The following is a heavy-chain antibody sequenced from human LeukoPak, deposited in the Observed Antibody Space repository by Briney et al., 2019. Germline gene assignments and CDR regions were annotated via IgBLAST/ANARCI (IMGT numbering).Heavy chain of an antibody. V-gene: IGHV3-21*01. J-gene: IGHJ4*02. CDR1: GFTFSSHS. D-gene: IGHD3-16*02. CDR2: ISSSSSYI. CDR3: ARGLGGVISDPFDY. Sequence: PGGSLRLSCAASGFTFSSHSMNWVRQAPGKGLEWVSSISSSSSYIYYTDSVKGRFTISRDNAKNSLYLQINSLRAEDTAVYYCARGLGGVISDPFDYWGQGTLVTVSS.